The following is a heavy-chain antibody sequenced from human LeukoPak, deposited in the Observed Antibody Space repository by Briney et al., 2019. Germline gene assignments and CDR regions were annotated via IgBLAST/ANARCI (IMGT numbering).Heavy chain of an antibody. J-gene: IGHJ6*03. CDR2: IIPIFGTA. CDR1: GGTFSSYA. Sequence: ASVKVSCKASGGTFSSYAISWVRQAPGQGLEWMGGIIPIFGTANYAQRFQGRVTITADESTSTAYMELSSLRSEDTAVYYCARVLRTELRRSGHYYMDVWGKGTTVTVSS. CDR3: ARVLRTELRRSGHYYMDV. V-gene: IGHV1-69*13. D-gene: IGHD3-16*01.